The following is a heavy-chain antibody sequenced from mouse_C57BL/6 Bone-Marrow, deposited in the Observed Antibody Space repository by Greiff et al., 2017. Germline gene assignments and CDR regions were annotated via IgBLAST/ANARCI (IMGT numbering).Heavy chain of an antibody. J-gene: IGHJ4*01. Sequence: EVKVEESGGGLVQPGGSMKLSCAASGFTFSDAWMDWVRQSPEKGLEWVAEIRNKANNHATYYAESVKGRFTISRDDSKSSVYLQMNSLRAEDTGIYYCTSPITTVVGYAMDYWGQGTSVTVSS. CDR1: GFTFSDAW. CDR3: TSPITTVVGYAMDY. CDR2: IRNKANNHAT. V-gene: IGHV6-6*01. D-gene: IGHD1-1*01.